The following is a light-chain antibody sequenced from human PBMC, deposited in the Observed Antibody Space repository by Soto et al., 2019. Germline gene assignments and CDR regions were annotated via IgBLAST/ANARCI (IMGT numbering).Light chain of an antibody. Sequence: QLVLTQSSSASASLGSSVKLTCILSSGHSTYIIAWHQQQPGKAPRFLMTLDRSGSYNRGSGVPDRFSDSSSGADRYLTISNLQFEDEGDYYCETWYSNTHKVFGGGTKLTVL. CDR1: SGHSTYI. V-gene: IGLV4-60*02. CDR3: ETWYSNTHKV. J-gene: IGLJ3*02. CDR2: LDRSGSY.